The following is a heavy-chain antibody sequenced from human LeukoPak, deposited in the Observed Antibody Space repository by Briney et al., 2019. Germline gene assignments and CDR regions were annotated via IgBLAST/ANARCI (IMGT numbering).Heavy chain of an antibody. CDR2: IYPGDSDT. V-gene: IGHV5-51*01. CDR1: GYSFTSYW. CDR3: ARSRGGDSSGYPGSIDPNWFDP. J-gene: IGHJ5*02. D-gene: IGHD3-22*01. Sequence: GESLKISCKGSGYSFTSYWIGWVRQMPGKGLEWMGIIYPGDSDTRYSPSFQGQVTISADKSISTAYLQWSSLKASDTAMYYCARSRGGDSSGYPGSIDPNWFDPWGQGTLVTVSS.